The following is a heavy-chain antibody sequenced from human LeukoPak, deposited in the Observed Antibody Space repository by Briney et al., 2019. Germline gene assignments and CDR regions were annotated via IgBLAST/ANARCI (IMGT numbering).Heavy chain of an antibody. D-gene: IGHD2-2*01. Sequence: ASVKVSCKASGYTFTSYGTSWVRQAPGQGLEWMGWVSAYNGNTNYAQKLQGRVTMTTDTSTSTAYMELRSPRSDDTVVYYCARVSYCSSTSCSYYYYGRDVGGQGTTVTVSS. CDR3: ARVSYCSSTSCSYYYYGRDV. J-gene: IGHJ6*02. V-gene: IGHV1-18*01. CDR1: GYTFTSYG. CDR2: VSAYNGNT.